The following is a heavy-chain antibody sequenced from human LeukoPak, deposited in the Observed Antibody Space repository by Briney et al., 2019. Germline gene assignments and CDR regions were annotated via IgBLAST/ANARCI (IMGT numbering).Heavy chain of an antibody. CDR2: IYYSGST. V-gene: IGHV4-59*08. D-gene: IGHD1-1*01. CDR1: GGSISSYF. Sequence: SETLSLACTVSGGSISSYFWIWIRQPPGKGLEWIGYIYYSGSTNYNPSLKSRVTISVDTSKNQFSLKLSSVTAADTAVYYCARHGGQLESFYYYHMDVWGKGTTVTISS. J-gene: IGHJ6*03. CDR3: ARHGGQLESFYYYHMDV.